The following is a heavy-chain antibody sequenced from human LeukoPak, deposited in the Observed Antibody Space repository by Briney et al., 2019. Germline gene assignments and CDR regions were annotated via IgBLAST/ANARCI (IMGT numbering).Heavy chain of an antibody. CDR1: GFTFSDPY. J-gene: IGHJ4*02. CDR2: ISPDGKSI. D-gene: IGHD6-6*01. Sequence: GGSLRPSCAASGFTFSDPYMSWIRQAPGKGLEYLSYISPDGKSISYTDSVKGRFTISRDNAKNSLYLQMTSLRAEDTAIYYCARTARLLEYWGQGTLVTVSS. V-gene: IGHV3-11*01. CDR3: ARTARLLEY.